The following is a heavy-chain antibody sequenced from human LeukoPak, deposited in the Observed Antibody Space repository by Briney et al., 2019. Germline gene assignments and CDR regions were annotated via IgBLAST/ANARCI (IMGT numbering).Heavy chain of an antibody. Sequence: PGGSLRLSCAASGFTFSSYWMNWVRQAPGKGLVWVSRINSDGSSTNYADSVKGRFTISRDNAKNTLYLQMNSLRAEDTAVYYCTTEGIVATIVPDYWGQGTLVTVSS. J-gene: IGHJ4*02. CDR1: GFTFSSYW. CDR3: TTEGIVATIVPDY. V-gene: IGHV3-74*01. D-gene: IGHD5-12*01. CDR2: INSDGSST.